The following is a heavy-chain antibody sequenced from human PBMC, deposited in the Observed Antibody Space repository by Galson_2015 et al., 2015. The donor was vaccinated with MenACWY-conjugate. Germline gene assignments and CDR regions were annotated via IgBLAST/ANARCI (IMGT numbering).Heavy chain of an antibody. CDR3: ARSPGGYSSGGQIDS. CDR2: ISSGGSSI. D-gene: IGHD5-18*01. V-gene: IGHV3-11*01. Sequence: SLRLSCAASGFTFSDYDMSWIRQAPGKGLEWVSYISSGGSSINHAEFVKGRFTISRDNAKNSQYLQMNSLRAEDTAVYYCARSPGGYSSGGQIDSWGQGSLVTVSS. J-gene: IGHJ4*02. CDR1: GFTFSDYD.